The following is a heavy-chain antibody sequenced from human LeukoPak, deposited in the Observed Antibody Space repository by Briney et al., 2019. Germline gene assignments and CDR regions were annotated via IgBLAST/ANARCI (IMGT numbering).Heavy chain of an antibody. CDR2: IDGSGGST. CDR1: GFTFSKYV. D-gene: IGHD3-22*01. CDR3: ARGDYYESSALLGY. V-gene: IGHV3-23*01. J-gene: IGHJ4*02. Sequence: PGGSLRLSCAASGFTFSKYVMSWVRQAPGKGLEWVSYIDGSGGSTYYADSVKGRFTISRDNSKNTLYLQMNSLRAEDTAVYYCARGDYYESSALLGYWGQGTLVTVSS.